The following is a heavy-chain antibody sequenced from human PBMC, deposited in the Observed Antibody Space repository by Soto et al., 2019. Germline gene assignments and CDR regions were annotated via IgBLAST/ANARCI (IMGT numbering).Heavy chain of an antibody. D-gene: IGHD6-13*01. V-gene: IGHV3-30-3*01. J-gene: IGHJ4*02. CDR2: ISYDGSNK. CDR1: GFTFSSYA. Sequence: PGGSLRLSCAASGFTFSSYAMHWVRQAPGKGLEWVAVISYDGSNKYYADSVKGRFTISRDNSKNTLYLQMNSLRAEDTAVYYCARGIAAAGTFLDYWGQGTLVTVSS. CDR3: ARGIAAAGTFLDY.